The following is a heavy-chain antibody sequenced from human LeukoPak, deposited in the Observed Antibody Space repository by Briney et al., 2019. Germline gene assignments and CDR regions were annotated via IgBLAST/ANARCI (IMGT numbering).Heavy chain of an antibody. CDR1: GGSISSYY. Sequence: SETLSLTCTVSGGSISSYYWSWIRQPAGKGLEWIGRIYTSGSTNYSPSLKSRVTISVDKSKNQFSLKLSSVTAADTAVYYCARDRYSSSWDWGQGTLVTVSS. CDR3: ARDRYSSSWD. CDR2: IYTSGST. J-gene: IGHJ4*02. V-gene: IGHV4-4*07. D-gene: IGHD6-13*01.